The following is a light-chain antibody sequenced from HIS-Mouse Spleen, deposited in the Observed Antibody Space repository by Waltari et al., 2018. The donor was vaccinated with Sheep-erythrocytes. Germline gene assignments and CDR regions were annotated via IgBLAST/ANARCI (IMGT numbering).Light chain of an antibody. CDR1: SSDFGGYNY. Sequence: QSALTQPRSVSGSPGQSVTISCPGTSSDFGGYNYASWYQQHPGKVPKLMIYDVSKRPSGVPDRFSGSKSGNTASLTISGLQAEDEADYYCCSYAGSYNHVFATGTKVTVL. CDR2: DVS. V-gene: IGLV2-11*01. J-gene: IGLJ1*01. CDR3: CSYAGSYNHV.